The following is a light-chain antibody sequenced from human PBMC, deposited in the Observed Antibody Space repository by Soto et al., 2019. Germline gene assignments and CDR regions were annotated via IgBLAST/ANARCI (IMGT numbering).Light chain of an antibody. CDR1: QSITNW. J-gene: IGKJ1*01. V-gene: IGKV1-5*01. CDR3: QHSGT. CDR2: DAS. Sequence: DIPMTQSPSTLSASVGDRVTITCRSTQSITNWLAWYQQRPGKAPNLLIYDASTLESGVPSRFSGGGSGTEFTLAISGLQPDDFATYYCQHSGTFGQGTKVEIK.